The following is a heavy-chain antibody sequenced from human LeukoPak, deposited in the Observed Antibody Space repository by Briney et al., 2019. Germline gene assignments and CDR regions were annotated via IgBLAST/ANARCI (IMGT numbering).Heavy chain of an antibody. Sequence: GGSLRLSCAASGFTFSSYDMHWVRQAPGKGLEWVAVISYDGSDKYYADSVKGRFTISRDNSKNTLYLQMNSLRAEDTAVYYCAKDLLSMIVVVTPWNYYYYGMDVWGQGTTVTVSS. CDR1: GFTFSSYD. V-gene: IGHV3-30*18. J-gene: IGHJ6*02. CDR2: ISYDGSDK. CDR3: AKDLLSMIVVVTPWNYYYYGMDV. D-gene: IGHD3-22*01.